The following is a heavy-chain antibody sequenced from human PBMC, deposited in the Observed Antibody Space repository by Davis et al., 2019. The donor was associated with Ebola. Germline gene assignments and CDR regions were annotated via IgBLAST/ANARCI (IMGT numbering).Heavy chain of an antibody. D-gene: IGHD2-8*01. Sequence: MPSETLSLTCTVSGGSISTYYWTWIRQAPGKGLEWIGYVYYSGYANYNPSLKSRVTISLDTSMTRFSLRLNSVTAPDTAVYFCARAPSLKADGPTWYNWVDPWGQGTLVTVSS. CDR2: VYYSGYA. V-gene: IGHV4-59*01. CDR1: GGSISTYY. J-gene: IGHJ5*02. CDR3: ARAPSLKADGPTWYNWVDP.